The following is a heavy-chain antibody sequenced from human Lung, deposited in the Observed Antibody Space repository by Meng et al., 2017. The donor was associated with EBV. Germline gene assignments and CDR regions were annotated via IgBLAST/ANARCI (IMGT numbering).Heavy chain of an antibody. Sequence: QVQLQESGPGLVKPSQTLSLPCTVSGGSISSGGYYWSWICQHPGKGLEWIGYIYYSGSTYYNPSLKNRVTISVDTSKNQFSLKLSSVTAADTAAYYCASNFWSGYMGYWGQGTLVTVSS. CDR3: ASNFWSGYMGY. D-gene: IGHD3-3*01. V-gene: IGHV4-31*03. J-gene: IGHJ4*02. CDR2: IYYSGST. CDR1: GGSISSGGYY.